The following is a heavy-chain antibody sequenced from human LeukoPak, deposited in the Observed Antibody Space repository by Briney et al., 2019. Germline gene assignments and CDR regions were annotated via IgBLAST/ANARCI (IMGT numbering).Heavy chain of an antibody. CDR1: GYTFTGYY. D-gene: IGHD5-12*01. CDR2: INPNSGGT. CDR3: ARGDSGYDVFDY. J-gene: IGHJ4*02. Sequence: ASVKVSCKASGYTFTGYYTHWVRQAPGQGLEWMGWINPNSGGTNYAQKFQGRVTMTRDTSISTAYMELSRLRSDDTAVYYCARGDSGYDVFDYWGQGTLVTVSS. V-gene: IGHV1-2*02.